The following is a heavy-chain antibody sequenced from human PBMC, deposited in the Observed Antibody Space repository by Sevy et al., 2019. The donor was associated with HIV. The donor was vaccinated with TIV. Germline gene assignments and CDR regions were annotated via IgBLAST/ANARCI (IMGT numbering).Heavy chain of an antibody. CDR3: ARVPSTGRFGMDV. CDR2: IGTSSSTI. Sequence: GGSLRLSCAASGFSFSTYSMNWVRQAPGKGLEWVSYIGTSSSTIYSADSVRGRFTISRDNGKNSLYLQMSSLRAADTALYYCARVPSTGRFGMDVWGQGTTVTVSS. CDR1: GFSFSTYS. D-gene: IGHD3-10*01. J-gene: IGHJ6*02. V-gene: IGHV3-48*01.